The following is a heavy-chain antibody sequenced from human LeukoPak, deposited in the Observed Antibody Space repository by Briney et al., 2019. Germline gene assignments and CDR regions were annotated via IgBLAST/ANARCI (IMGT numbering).Heavy chain of an antibody. Sequence: ASVKVSCKASRYTFTGYYMHWVRQAPGQGLEWMGWINPNSGGTDYAQKFQGRVTMTRDTSITTAYMELRRLRSDDTAVYYCARHISQQLSPWFDPWGQGTLVTVSS. D-gene: IGHD6-13*01. CDR2: INPNSGGT. V-gene: IGHV1-2*02. CDR3: ARHISQQLSPWFDP. J-gene: IGHJ5*02. CDR1: RYTFTGYY.